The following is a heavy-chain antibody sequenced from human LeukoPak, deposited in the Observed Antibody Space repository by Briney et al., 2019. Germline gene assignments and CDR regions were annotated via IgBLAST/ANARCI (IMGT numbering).Heavy chain of an antibody. J-gene: IGHJ5*02. CDR2: IHFSGST. D-gene: IGHD5-18*01. Sequence: PSETLSLTCTVSGGPISSLYCSWIRQPAGGGLEWIGRIHFSGSTNYNPSLKSRVTMSVDTSKNQFSLKLTSVTAADTAVYYCARDSGYSYGYGLVWFDPWGQGTLVTVSS. CDR1: GGPISSLY. V-gene: IGHV4-4*07. CDR3: ARDSGYSYGYGLVWFDP.